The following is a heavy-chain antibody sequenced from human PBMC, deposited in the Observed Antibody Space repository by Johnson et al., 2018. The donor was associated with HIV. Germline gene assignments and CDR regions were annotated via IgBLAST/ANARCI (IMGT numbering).Heavy chain of an antibody. Sequence: VQLVESGGGLVQPGRSLKLSCAASGFTFDDYTMHWVRQDPGKGLEWVSLINWDGDSTYYADSVKGRFTISRDNSKNSLYLQMNSLRPEDTGLYYCARGGLGDYVVAFDIWGQGTMVTVSS. CDR2: INWDGDST. CDR1: GFTFDDYT. D-gene: IGHD4-17*01. CDR3: ARGGLGDYVVAFDI. J-gene: IGHJ3*02. V-gene: IGHV3-43D*03.